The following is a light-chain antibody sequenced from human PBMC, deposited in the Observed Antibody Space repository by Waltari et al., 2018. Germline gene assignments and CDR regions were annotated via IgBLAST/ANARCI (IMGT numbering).Light chain of an antibody. CDR2: KDP. Sequence: SYELTQPSSVSVSPGQTARIACSGVVLAENPARWSQRTPGQAPVIVLHKDPERASEFPERFSGSKSGTTVTLTISGAQVEDEADYHCYSATDNTWVFGGGTKLTVL. CDR3: YSATDNTWV. J-gene: IGLJ3*02. V-gene: IGLV3-27*01. CDR1: VLAENP.